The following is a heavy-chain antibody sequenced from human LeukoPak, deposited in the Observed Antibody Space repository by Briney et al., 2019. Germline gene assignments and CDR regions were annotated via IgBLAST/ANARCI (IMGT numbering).Heavy chain of an antibody. CDR3: ARVRAVTTFRDAFGI. V-gene: IGHV3-48*02. CDR2: ISSSSSTI. J-gene: IGHJ3*02. D-gene: IGHD4-17*01. CDR1: GFTFSSYS. Sequence: PGGSLRLFCAASGFTFSSYSMNWVRQAPGKGLEWVSYISSSSSTIYYAASVKGRFTISRDNAKNSLYLQMNSLTDEDTAVYYCARVRAVTTFRDAFGIWGQGTMVTVSS.